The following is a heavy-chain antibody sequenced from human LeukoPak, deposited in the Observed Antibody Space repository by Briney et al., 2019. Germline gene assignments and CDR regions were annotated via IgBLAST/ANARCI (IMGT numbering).Heavy chain of an antibody. CDR1: GFTFSSYG. J-gene: IGHJ6*03. Sequence: PGGSLRLSCAASGFTFSSYGMHWVRQAPGKGLEWVAFIRYDGSNKYYADSVKGRFTISRDNSKNTLYLQMNSLRAEDTAVYYCAAEITMVRGATKYTPYYYYYYMDVWGKGTTVTISS. D-gene: IGHD3-10*01. CDR2: IRYDGSNK. CDR3: AAEITMVRGATKYTPYYYYYYMDV. V-gene: IGHV3-30*02.